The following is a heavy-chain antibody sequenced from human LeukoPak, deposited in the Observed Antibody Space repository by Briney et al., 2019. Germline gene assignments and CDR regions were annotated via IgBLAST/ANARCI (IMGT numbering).Heavy chain of an antibody. D-gene: IGHD1-14*01. CDR3: ARERGTGYYYYYGMDV. V-gene: IGHV4-38-2*02. Sequence: SETLSLTCAVSGYSISSDYYWGWIRQPPGKGLEWIGSIYHSGSTYYNPSLKSRVTISVDTSKNQFSLKLSSVTAADTAVYYCARERGTGYYYYYGMDVWGKGTTVTVSS. J-gene: IGHJ6*04. CDR1: GYSISSDYY. CDR2: IYHSGST.